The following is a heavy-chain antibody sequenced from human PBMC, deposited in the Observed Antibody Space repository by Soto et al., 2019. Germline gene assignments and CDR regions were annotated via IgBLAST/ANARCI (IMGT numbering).Heavy chain of an antibody. J-gene: IGHJ5*02. V-gene: IGHV4-59*01. CDR2: IYYSGST. CDR1: GGSISSYY. Sequence: PSETLSLTCTVSGGSISSYYWSWIRQPPGKGLEWIGYIYYSGSTNYNPSLKSRVTISVGTSKNQFSLKLSSVTAADTAVYYCARTPSSTSLDWFDPWGQGTLVTVSS. D-gene: IGHD2-2*01. CDR3: ARTPSSTSLDWFDP.